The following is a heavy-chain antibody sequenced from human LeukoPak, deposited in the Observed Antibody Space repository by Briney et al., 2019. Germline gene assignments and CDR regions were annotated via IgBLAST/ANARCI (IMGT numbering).Heavy chain of an antibody. V-gene: IGHV3-7*01. D-gene: IGHD1-1*01. J-gene: IGHJ3*02. CDR1: GFTFSNYW. Sequence: GGSLRLSCAAAGFTFSNYWMSWVRQAPGKGLEWVANIKQDGSEKYYVDSVKGRFTISRDNAKNSLYLQTNSLRAEDTAVYYCVRYSDAFDIWGQGTMVTVSS. CDR2: IKQDGSEK. CDR3: VRYSDAFDI.